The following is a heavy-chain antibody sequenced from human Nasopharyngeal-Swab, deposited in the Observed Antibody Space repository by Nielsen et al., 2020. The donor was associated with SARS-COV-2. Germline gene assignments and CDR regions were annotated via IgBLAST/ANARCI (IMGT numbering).Heavy chain of an antibody. J-gene: IGHJ5*02. V-gene: IGHV1-69*06. D-gene: IGHD3-22*01. CDR2: IIPIFGTA. CDR3: ARVPYYYDSSVVWFDP. Sequence: WVRQAPGQGLEWMGGIIPIFGTANYAQKFQGRVTITADKSTSTAYMELSSLRSEDTAVYYCARVPYYYDSSVVWFDPWGQGTPVTVSS.